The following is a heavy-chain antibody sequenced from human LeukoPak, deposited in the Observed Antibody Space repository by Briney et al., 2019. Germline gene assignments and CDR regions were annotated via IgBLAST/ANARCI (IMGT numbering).Heavy chain of an antibody. V-gene: IGHV3-20*04. CDR3: ARDSYGDYSAFDY. CDR2: INWNGGST. D-gene: IGHD4-17*01. Sequence: GGSLRLSCAASGFTFDDYGMSWVRQVPGKGLEWVSGINWNGGSTGYAGSVKGRFTISRDNDKNLLYLQMNSLRAEDTAFYYCARDSYGDYSAFDYWGQGTLVTVSS. J-gene: IGHJ4*02. CDR1: GFTFDDYG.